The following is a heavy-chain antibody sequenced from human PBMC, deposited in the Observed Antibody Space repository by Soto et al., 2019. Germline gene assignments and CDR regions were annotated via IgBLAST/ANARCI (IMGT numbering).Heavy chain of an antibody. CDR3: ARDIGYSGSPGPWG. J-gene: IGHJ4*02. V-gene: IGHV3-30-3*01. CDR1: GFTFSSYA. D-gene: IGHD1-26*01. Sequence: QVQLVESGGGVVQPGRSLRLSCAASGFTFSSYAMHWVRQAPGKGLEWVAVISYDGSNKYYADSVKGRFTISRDNSKNTLYLQMNSLRAEDTAVYYCARDIGYSGSPGPWGWGQGTLVTVSS. CDR2: ISYDGSNK.